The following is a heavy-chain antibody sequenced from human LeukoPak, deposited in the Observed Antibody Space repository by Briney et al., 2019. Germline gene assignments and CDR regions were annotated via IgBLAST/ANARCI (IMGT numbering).Heavy chain of an antibody. CDR1: GYTFTNNYG. J-gene: IGHJ4*02. Sequence: ASVKVSCKASGYTFTNNYGITWVRQAPGQGLEWMGWISPYSGNTNYAQKLQGRVTMTTDTSTSTAYMELRSLRSDDTAVYYCARDWDTSGHYSTYWGQGTLVTVSS. D-gene: IGHD3-22*01. V-gene: IGHV1-18*01. CDR3: ARDWDTSGHYSTY. CDR2: ISPYSGNT.